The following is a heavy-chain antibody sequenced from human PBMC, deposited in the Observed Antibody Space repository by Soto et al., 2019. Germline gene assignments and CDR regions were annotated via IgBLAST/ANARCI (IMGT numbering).Heavy chain of an antibody. V-gene: IGHV4-59*01. D-gene: IGHD1-26*01. CDR3: ASWGRQMAPREVGATTGAFDI. J-gene: IGHJ3*02. CDR2: IYYSGST. Sequence: SETLSLTCTVSGGSISSYYWSWIRQPPGKGLEWIGYIYYSGSTNYNPSLKSRVTISVDTSKNQFSLKLSSVTAADTAVYYCASWGRQMAPREVGATTGAFDIWGQGTMVTVSS. CDR1: GGSISSYY.